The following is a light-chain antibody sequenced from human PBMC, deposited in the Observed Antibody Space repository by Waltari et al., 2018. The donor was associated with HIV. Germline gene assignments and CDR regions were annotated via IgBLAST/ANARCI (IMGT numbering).Light chain of an antibody. CDR2: RNQ. V-gene: IGLV1-47*01. J-gene: IGLJ2*01. Sequence: SVLTQPPSASGTPGQSVTLPCSGSTPNIGTNYVFWYQHSPGTAPKLLIHRNQQRPSGVPDRFSGSTSGTSASLAISGLRSEDEADYYCVAWDDSLRGVLFGGGTKVAVL. CDR3: VAWDDSLRGVL. CDR1: TPNIGTNY.